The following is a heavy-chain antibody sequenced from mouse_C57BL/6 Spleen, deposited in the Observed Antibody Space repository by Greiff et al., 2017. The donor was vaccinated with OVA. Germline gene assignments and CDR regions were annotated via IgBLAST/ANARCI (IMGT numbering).Heavy chain of an antibody. J-gene: IGHJ2*01. D-gene: IGHD2-4*01. CDR3: ARRDYYDYDGYFDD. CDR2: IYPGDGDT. Sequence: QVQLQQSGPELVKPGASVKISCKASGYAFSSSWMNWVKQRPGKGLEWIGRIYPGDGDTNYNGKFKGKATLTADQSSSTAWMQLGSLTSEDSAVYFGARRDYYDYDGYFDDWGKGTTLTVSS. V-gene: IGHV1-82*01. CDR1: GYAFSSSW.